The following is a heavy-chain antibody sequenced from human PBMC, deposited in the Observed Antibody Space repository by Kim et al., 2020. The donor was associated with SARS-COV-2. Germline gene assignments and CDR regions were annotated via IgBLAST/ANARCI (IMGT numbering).Heavy chain of an antibody. CDR2: IKRDGSER. Sequence: GGSLRLSCVESGITSSSYWLTWVRQAPGKGLEWVANIKRDGSERYYGDSVKGRFTISRDNAKSPVFLQMNSLRSEDTAVYYCGISGIWGQGTLVTVSS. CDR1: GITSSSYW. V-gene: IGHV3-7*01. J-gene: IGHJ4*02. CDR3: GISGI.